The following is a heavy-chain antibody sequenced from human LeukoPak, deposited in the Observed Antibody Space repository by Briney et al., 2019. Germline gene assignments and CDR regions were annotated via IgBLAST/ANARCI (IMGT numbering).Heavy chain of an antibody. J-gene: IGHJ4*02. D-gene: IGHD2-21*01. CDR2: IIPIFGTA. Sequence: SVKVSCKASGGTFSSYAISWVRQAPGQGLEWMGGIIPIFGTANYAQKFQGRVTITADESTSTAYMELSSLRSEDTAEYYCARARGLLKAHFDYWGQGTLVTVSS. V-gene: IGHV1-69*13. CDR3: ARARGLLKAHFDY. CDR1: GGTFSSYA.